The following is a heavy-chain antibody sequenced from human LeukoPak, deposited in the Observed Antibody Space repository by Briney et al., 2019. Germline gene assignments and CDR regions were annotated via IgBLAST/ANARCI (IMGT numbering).Heavy chain of an antibody. CDR3: ARSRPYSSGWYPDIAYYMDV. CDR2: IYTSGST. D-gene: IGHD6-19*01. CDR1: GGSISSGSYY. Sequence: SETLSLTCTVSGGSISSGSYYWSWIRQPAGEGLEWIGRIYTSGSTNYNPSLKSRVTISVDTSKNQFSLKLSSVTAADTAVYYCARSRPYSSGWYPDIAYYMDVWGKGTTVTVSS. J-gene: IGHJ6*03. V-gene: IGHV4-61*02.